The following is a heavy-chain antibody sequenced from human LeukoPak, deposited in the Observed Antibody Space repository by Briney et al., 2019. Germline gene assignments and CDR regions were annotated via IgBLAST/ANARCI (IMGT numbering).Heavy chain of an antibody. CDR1: GFTFSSYA. Sequence: PGGSLRLSCAASGFTFSSYAMSSVRQAPGKGLEWVSAISGSGGSTYYADSVKGRFTISRDNSKNTLYLQMNSLRAEDTAVYYWAKAANIWLQLDGCFDYWGQGTLVTVSS. V-gene: IGHV3-23*01. CDR3: AKAANIWLQLDGCFDY. J-gene: IGHJ4*02. CDR2: ISGSGGST. D-gene: IGHD5-24*01.